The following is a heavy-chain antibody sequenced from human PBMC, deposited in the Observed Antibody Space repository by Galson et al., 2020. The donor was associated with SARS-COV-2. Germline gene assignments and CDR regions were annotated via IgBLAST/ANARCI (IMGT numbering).Heavy chain of an antibody. Sequence: ASETLSLTCTVSGGSISTYYWSWIRQPPGKGLEWIGYLYYGGNPNYNPSLQSRVTISVDTSKSQFSLKLNSVTAADTAGYYCARLPVVRGVDSWGQGILVTVTS. CDR1: GGSISTYY. V-gene: IGHV4-59*08. CDR3: ARLPVVRGVDS. D-gene: IGHD3-10*01. CDR2: LYYGGNP. J-gene: IGHJ4*02.